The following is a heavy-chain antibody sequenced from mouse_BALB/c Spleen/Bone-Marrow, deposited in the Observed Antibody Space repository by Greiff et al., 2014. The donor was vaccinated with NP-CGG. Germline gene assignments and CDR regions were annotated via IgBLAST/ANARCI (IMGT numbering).Heavy chain of an antibody. CDR3: TREGIYFGYDVPMDY. Sequence: QVQLQQPGAELVRPGASVTLSCKASGYKFTDYEMHWVKQTPVHGLEWIGSIDPETGGTAYNQNFKGKATLTADRSSTTAYMEPRSLTSEDSAVYYCTREGIYFGYDVPMDYWGQGASVTVSS. CDR1: GYKFTDYE. CDR2: IDPETGGT. D-gene: IGHD2-2*01. V-gene: IGHV1-15*01. J-gene: IGHJ4*01.